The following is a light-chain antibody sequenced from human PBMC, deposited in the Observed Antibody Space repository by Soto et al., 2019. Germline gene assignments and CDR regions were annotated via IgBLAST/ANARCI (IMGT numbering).Light chain of an antibody. CDR2: AAS. Sequence: DIQMTQSPSSLSAFVGDRVTITCRASQTVRHYLNWYQQKPGQAPRLLIYAASSLQSWVPSRFSGSGSATDFSLTINSLLPEDFATYYCQQSYSAPRTFGQGTKLEIK. V-gene: IGKV1-39*01. CDR1: QTVRHY. CDR3: QQSYSAPRT. J-gene: IGKJ2*01.